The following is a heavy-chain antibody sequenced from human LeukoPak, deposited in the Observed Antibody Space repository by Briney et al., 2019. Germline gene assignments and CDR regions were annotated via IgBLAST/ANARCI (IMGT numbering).Heavy chain of an antibody. CDR3: ARDFGRFLEWLPASYYFDY. Sequence: GGSLRLSCAASGFTVSSNYMSWVRQAPGKGLEWVSVIYSGGSTYYADSVKGRFTISRDNSKNTLYLQMNSLRAEDTAVYYCARDFGRFLEWLPASYYFDYWGQGTLVTVSS. CDR2: IYSGGST. V-gene: IGHV3-53*01. CDR1: GFTVSSNY. J-gene: IGHJ4*02. D-gene: IGHD3-3*01.